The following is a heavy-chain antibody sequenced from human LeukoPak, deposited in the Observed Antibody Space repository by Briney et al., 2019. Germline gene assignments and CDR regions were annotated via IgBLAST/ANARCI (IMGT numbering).Heavy chain of an antibody. Sequence: PGGSLRLSCAASGFTFSSYSMNWVRQAPGKGLEWVSYITSSSSTIYYADSVKGRFTISRDNAKNSLYLQMDSLKAEDTAVYYCAREDPYCSGGRCYAFDIWGQGTRVTVSS. V-gene: IGHV3-48*01. CDR3: AREDPYCSGGRCYAFDI. D-gene: IGHD2-15*01. CDR1: GFTFSSYS. J-gene: IGHJ3*02. CDR2: ITSSSSTI.